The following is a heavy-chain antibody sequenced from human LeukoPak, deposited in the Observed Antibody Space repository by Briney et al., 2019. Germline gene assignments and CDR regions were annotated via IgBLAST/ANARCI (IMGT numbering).Heavy chain of an antibody. Sequence: PSETLFLTCTVSGGSISSYYWSWIRQPAGKGLEWIGRIYTSGSTNYNPSLKSRVTMSVDTSKNQFSLKLSSVTAADTAVYYCASSPYYDFWSGYYRADWFDPWGQGTLVTVSS. CDR3: ASSPYYDFWSGYYRADWFDP. CDR2: IYTSGST. D-gene: IGHD3-3*01. CDR1: GGSISSYY. V-gene: IGHV4-4*07. J-gene: IGHJ5*02.